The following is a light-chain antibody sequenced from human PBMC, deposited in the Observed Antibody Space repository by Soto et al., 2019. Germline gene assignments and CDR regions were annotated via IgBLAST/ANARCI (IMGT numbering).Light chain of an antibody. Sequence: DIQMTQSPSSLSASVGDRVTITCRASQNIINYLNWYQRKPGKAPKLLIYAASSLPSGVPSRFSGSGAGTEFTLTISSLQPEDFATFYCQQSYSVPLTFGGGTTEEIK. CDR3: QQSYSVPLT. CDR1: QNIINY. V-gene: IGKV1-39*01. CDR2: AAS. J-gene: IGKJ4*01.